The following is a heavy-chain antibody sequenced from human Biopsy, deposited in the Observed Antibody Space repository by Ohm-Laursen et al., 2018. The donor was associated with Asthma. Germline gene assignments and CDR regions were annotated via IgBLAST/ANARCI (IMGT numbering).Heavy chain of an antibody. V-gene: IGHV3-30*18. D-gene: IGHD5-12*01. CDR3: AKRRGHSGHDNDY. CDR2: ISYDENHK. J-gene: IGHJ4*02. CDR1: GFMFRSFG. Sequence: SLRLSCTASGFMFRSFGMHWVRQAPGKGLEWVAVISYDENHKFYEDSVKGRFTISRDNSKNTLYLQMNSLRAEDTAVYYCAKRRGHSGHDNDYWGQGTLVIVSS.